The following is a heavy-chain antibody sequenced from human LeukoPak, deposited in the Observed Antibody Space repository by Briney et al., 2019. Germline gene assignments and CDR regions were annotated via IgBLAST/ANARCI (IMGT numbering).Heavy chain of an antibody. J-gene: IGHJ4*02. CDR3: AGEVSGRFDY. V-gene: IGHV4-59*12. CDR1: GGSMSPYH. CDR2: IYYSGST. Sequence: SETLSLTCTVSGGSMSPYHWGWIRQPPVKGLEWTGYIYYSGSTNYNPSLKSRVTISVDTSKNQFSLKLSSVTAADTAIYYCAGEVSGRFDYWGQGTLVTVSS.